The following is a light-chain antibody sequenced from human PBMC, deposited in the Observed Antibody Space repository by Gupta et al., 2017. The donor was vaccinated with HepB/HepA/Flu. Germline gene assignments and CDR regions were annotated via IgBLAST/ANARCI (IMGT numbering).Light chain of an antibody. J-gene: IGKJ1*01. CDR2: DAS. V-gene: IGKV3-11*01. CDR1: QSVSSY. CDR3: QQRSNWWT. Sequence: EIVLTQSPATLSLSPGERAILSCRASQSVSSYLDWYQQKPGQAPRLLIYDASNRANGIPDRFSGSGSGTDFTLTSSSREPEDFAVYYWQQRSNWWTFGQGTKVEIK.